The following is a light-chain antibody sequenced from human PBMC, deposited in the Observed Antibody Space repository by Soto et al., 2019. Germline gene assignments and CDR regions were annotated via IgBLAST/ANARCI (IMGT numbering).Light chain of an antibody. Sequence: QSVLTQPASVSESPGQSITISCTGTSSDVGGYNYVSWYQQYPGKAPKLMIFDVSNRPSGVSNRFSGSKSGNTASLTISGLQAEDEADYYCSSYTTISTSNWLFGGGTKLTVL. J-gene: IGLJ3*02. CDR2: DVS. V-gene: IGLV2-14*03. CDR1: SSDVGGYNY. CDR3: SSYTTISTSNWL.